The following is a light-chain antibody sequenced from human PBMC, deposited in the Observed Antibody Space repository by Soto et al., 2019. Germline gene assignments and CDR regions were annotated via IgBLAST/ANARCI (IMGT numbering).Light chain of an antibody. V-gene: IGKV3-11*01. Sequence: ELVLTQSPATLSLSPGERATLSCRASQFLSSYLAWYQQIPGQPPRLLIYDTSNRVTGIPARFSGSRSGTDCTLTISSLEPEDFAVYFCHQRNKFGQGTRLEIK. CDR2: DTS. J-gene: IGKJ5*01. CDR3: HQRNK. CDR1: QFLSSY.